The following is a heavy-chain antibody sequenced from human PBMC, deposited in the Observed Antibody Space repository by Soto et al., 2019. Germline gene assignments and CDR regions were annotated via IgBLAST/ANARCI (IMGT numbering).Heavy chain of an antibody. V-gene: IGHV1-46*01. Sequence: ASVKVSCKASGYTFTSYYMHWVRQAPGQGLEWMGIINPSGGSTSYAQKFQGRVTMTRDTSTSTVYMELSSLRSEDTAVYYCARLSHITTLTVGVPPPVDPWGQGTLVTVSS. CDR3: ARLSHITTLTVGVPPPVDP. CDR2: INPSGGST. J-gene: IGHJ5*02. CDR1: GYTFTSYY. D-gene: IGHD3-22*01.